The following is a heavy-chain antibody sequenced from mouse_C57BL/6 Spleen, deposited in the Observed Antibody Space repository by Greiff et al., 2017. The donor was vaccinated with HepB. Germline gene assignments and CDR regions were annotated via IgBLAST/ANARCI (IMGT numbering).Heavy chain of an antibody. V-gene: IGHV3-6*01. CDR2: ISYDGSN. Sequence: EVQLQESGPGLVKPSQSLSLTCSVTGYSITSGYYWNWIRQFPGNKLEWMGYISYDGSNNYNPSLKNRISITRDTSKNQFFLKLNSVTTEDTATYYCARMDDMDYWGKGTSVTVSS. CDR3: ARMDDMDY. CDR1: GYSITSGYY. J-gene: IGHJ4*01.